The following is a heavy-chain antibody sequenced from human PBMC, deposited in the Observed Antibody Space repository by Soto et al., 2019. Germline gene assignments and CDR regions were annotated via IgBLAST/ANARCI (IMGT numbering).Heavy chain of an antibody. J-gene: IGHJ4*02. CDR3: ARESEMATAFDY. Sequence: SVKVSCKASGGTFSSYAISWVRQAPGQGLEWMGGIIPIFGTANYAQKFQGRVTITADESTSTAYMELSSLRSEDTAVYYCARESEMATAFDYWGQGTLVTVSS. CDR1: GGTFSSYA. CDR2: IIPIFGTA. V-gene: IGHV1-69*13. D-gene: IGHD5-18*01.